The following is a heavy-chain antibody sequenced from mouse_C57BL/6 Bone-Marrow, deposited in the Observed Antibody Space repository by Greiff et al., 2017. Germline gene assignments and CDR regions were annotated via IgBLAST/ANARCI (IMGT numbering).Heavy chain of an antibody. CDR2: IDPSDSYT. V-gene: IGHV1-69*01. CDR3: ARAAYDSNYDAMDY. J-gene: IGHJ4*01. CDR1: GYTFTSYW. D-gene: IGHD2-5*01. Sequence: QVQLQQPGAELVMPGASVKLSCKASGYTFTSYWMHWVKQSPGQGLEWIGEIDPSDSYTNYNQKFKGKSTLTVDKSSSTAYMQLSSLTSEDSAVYYCARAAYDSNYDAMDYWGQGTSVTVTA.